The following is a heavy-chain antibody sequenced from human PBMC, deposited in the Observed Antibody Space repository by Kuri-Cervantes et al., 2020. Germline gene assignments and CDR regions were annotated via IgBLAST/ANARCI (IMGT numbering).Heavy chain of an antibody. D-gene: IGHD5-18*01. CDR3: ARGRRYSYGPHGYYDLYYFDY. J-gene: IGHJ4*02. CDR2: ISAYNGDT. CDR1: GYTFTSYG. V-gene: IGHV1-18*01. Sequence: ASVKVSCKASGYTFTSYGISWVRQAPGQGLEWMGWISAYNGDTNYAQKLQGRVTMTTDTSTSTAYMELSSLRSEDTAVYYCARGRRYSYGPHGYYDLYYFDYWGQGTLVTVSS.